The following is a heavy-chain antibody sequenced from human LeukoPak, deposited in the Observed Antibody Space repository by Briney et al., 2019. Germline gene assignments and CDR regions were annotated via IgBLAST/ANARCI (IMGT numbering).Heavy chain of an antibody. Sequence: GGSLRLSCAASEFTFSAYWVHWGRQAPGKGLVWVSLITPDASTTVYADSVKSRFTISRDNAKNTLYLQMNSLRAEDTAVYYCTMSLYSGAYVTWGQGTLVTVSS. CDR3: TMSLYSGAYVT. J-gene: IGHJ5*02. CDR1: EFTFSAYW. CDR2: ITPDASTT. D-gene: IGHD1-26*01. V-gene: IGHV3-74*01.